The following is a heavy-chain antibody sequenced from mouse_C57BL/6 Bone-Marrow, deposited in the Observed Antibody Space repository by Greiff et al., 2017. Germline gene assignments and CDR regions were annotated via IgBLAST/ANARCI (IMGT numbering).Heavy chain of an antibody. J-gene: IGHJ1*03. CDR3: ASIYYDYGDV. CDR1: GYAFSSSW. V-gene: IGHV1-82*01. Sequence: QVQLKESGPELVKPGASVKISCKASGYAFSSSWMNWVKQRPGKGLEWIGRIYPGDGDTNYNGKFKGKATLTADKSSSTAYMQLSGLTSEDSAVYFCASIYYDYGDVWGTGTTVTVSS. CDR2: IYPGDGDT. D-gene: IGHD2-4*01.